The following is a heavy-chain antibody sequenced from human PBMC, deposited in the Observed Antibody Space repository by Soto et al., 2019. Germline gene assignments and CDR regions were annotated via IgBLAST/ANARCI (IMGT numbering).Heavy chain of an antibody. CDR1: GGSISSGGYS. CDR2: SYHSGST. CDR3: ARVPGP. D-gene: IGHD3-10*01. V-gene: IGHV4-30-2*01. Sequence: QLQLHESGSGLVKPSQTLSLTCAVSGGSISSGGYSWSWIRQPPGQGLEWIGYSYHSGSTYYNPSLKSRVTISVDRSKNQFSLKLSSVTAADTAVYYCARVPGPWGQGTLVTVSS. J-gene: IGHJ5*02.